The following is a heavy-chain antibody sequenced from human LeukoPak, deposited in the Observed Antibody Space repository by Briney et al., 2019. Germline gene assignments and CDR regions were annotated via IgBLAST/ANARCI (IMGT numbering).Heavy chain of an antibody. Sequence: TPSETLSLTCTVSGGSISSYYWSWIRQPPGKGLEWIGSIYYSGSTYYNPSLKSRVTISVDTSKIQFSLKLSSVTAADTAVYYCARGLRFLDGWGQGTLVTVSS. CDR3: ARGLRFLDG. CDR2: IYYSGST. D-gene: IGHD3-3*01. CDR1: GGSISSYY. J-gene: IGHJ4*02. V-gene: IGHV4-59*12.